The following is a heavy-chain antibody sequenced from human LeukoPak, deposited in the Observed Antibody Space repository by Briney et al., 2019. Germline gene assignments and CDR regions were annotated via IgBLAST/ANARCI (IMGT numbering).Heavy chain of an antibody. D-gene: IGHD2-15*01. J-gene: IGHJ2*01. CDR2: ISGSGGST. CDR1: GFTFSSYA. CDR3: AKPVVAATREEIYWYFDL. V-gene: IGHV3-23*01. Sequence: GSLRLSCAASGFTFSSYAMSWVRQAPGKGLEWVSAISGSGGSTYYADSVKGRFTISRDNSKNTLYLQMNSLRAEDTAVYYCAKPVVAATREEIYWYFDLWGRGTLVTVSS.